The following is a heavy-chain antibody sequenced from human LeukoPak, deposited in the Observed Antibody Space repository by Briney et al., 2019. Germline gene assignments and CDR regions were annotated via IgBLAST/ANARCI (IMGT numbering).Heavy chain of an antibody. CDR1: GFTVSSNY. D-gene: IGHD2-2*01. CDR3: ARVPYCSSTSCAYDAFDI. CDR2: IYSGGST. V-gene: IGHV3-53*05. Sequence: PGGSLRLSCAASGFTVSSNYMSWVRQAPGKGLEWVSVIYSGGSTYYADSVKGRFTISRDNSKNTLYLQMNSLRAEDTAVYYCARVPYCSSTSCAYDAFDIWGQGTMVTVSS. J-gene: IGHJ3*02.